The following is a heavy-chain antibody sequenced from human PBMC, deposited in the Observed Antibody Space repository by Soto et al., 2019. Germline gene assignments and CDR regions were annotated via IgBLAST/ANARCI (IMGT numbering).Heavy chain of an antibody. V-gene: IGHV3-33*01. Sequence: QVQLVESGGGVVQPGRSLRLSCAASGFTFNYYGIHWVRQAPGKGLEWVAIFCYPGSNEYYADSVKCRFTISRDNSKNAVYMQMNSLRVEDTAVYYCARGHQLTNLDYWGQGTLVTVSS. J-gene: IGHJ4*02. D-gene: IGHD1-1*01. CDR2: FCYPGSNE. CDR1: GFTFNYYG. CDR3: ARGHQLTNLDY.